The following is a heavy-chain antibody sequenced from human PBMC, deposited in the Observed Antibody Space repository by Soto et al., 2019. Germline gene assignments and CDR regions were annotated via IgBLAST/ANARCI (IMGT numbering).Heavy chain of an antibody. CDR3: ARLNGYCVSTGCHGYYGMDV. CDR1: GGSISSGGYS. Sequence: PSETLSLTCAVSGGSISSGGYSWSWIRQPPGKGLEWIGYIYYSGSTNYHPSLLSRVTISADTSMNEFSLRLSSVTAADTAVYYCARLNGYCVSTGCHGYYGMDVWGQGTTVTVSS. D-gene: IGHD2-2*03. V-gene: IGHV4-30-2*03. CDR2: IYYSGST. J-gene: IGHJ6*02.